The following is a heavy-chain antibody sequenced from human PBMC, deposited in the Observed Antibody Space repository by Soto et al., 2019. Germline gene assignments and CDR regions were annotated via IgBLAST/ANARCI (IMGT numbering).Heavy chain of an antibody. CDR3: AKDPFLYLDL. V-gene: IGHV3-23*01. J-gene: IGHJ2*01. Sequence: EVQLLESGGGLVQPGGSPRLSCAASGFTFSSYAMTWVRQAPGKGLEWVSAISGSGGSTYYADSVKGRFTISRDNSRNTLYRQMNSLRAEDTAVYYCAKDPFLYLDLWGRGTLVTVSS. D-gene: IGHD2-21*01. CDR1: GFTFSSYA. CDR2: ISGSGGST.